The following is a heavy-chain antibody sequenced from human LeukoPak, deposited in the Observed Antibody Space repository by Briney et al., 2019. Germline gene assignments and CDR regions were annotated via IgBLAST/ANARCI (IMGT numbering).Heavy chain of an antibody. Sequence: GGSLRLSCAASGFTFSSYAMSWVRQAPGKGLEWVSAISGSGGSTYYADSVRGRFTISRDNAKKSSYLQMNSLRADDTAVYYCARSVEGHFDYWGQGTLVTVSS. D-gene: IGHD1-1*01. J-gene: IGHJ4*02. CDR1: GFTFSSYA. V-gene: IGHV3-23*01. CDR3: ARSVEGHFDY. CDR2: ISGSGGST.